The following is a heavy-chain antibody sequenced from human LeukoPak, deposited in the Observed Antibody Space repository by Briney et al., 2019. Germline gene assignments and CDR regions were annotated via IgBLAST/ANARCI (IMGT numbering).Heavy chain of an antibody. CDR1: GGTFSSYA. J-gene: IGHJ3*02. V-gene: IGHV1-8*03. CDR2: MNPNSGNT. D-gene: IGHD3-3*01. CDR3: AISLEWLLSGRGAFDI. Sequence: ASVKVSCKASGGTFSSYAISWVRQATGQGLEWMGWMNPNSGNTGYAQKFQGRVTITRNTSISTAYMELSSLRSEDTAVYYCAISLEWLLSGRGAFDIWGQGTMVTVSS.